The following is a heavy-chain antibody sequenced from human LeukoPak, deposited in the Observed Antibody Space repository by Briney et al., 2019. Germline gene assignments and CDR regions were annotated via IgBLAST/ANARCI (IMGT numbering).Heavy chain of an antibody. J-gene: IGHJ4*02. CDR3: ARDGASMGAANPH. CDR1: GDSISNTNYY. D-gene: IGHD1-26*01. V-gene: IGHV4-39*07. Sequence: SETLSLTCIVSGDSISNTNYYWGWIRQPPGKGLEWIGTFYYSGSTHYNPSLTSRVTISLDTSKSQFSLRLSSVTAADTAVYHCARDGASMGAANPHWGQGILVTVSS. CDR2: FYYSGST.